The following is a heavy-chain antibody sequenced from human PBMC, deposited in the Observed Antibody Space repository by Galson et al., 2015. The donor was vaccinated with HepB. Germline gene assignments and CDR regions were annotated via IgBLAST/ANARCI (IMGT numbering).Heavy chain of an antibody. CDR1: GGSISSYY. J-gene: IGHJ5*02. Sequence: ETLSLTCTVSGGSISSYYWSWIRQPPGKGLEWIGYIYYSGSTNYNPSLKSRVTISVDTSKNQFSLRLSSVTAADTAVYYCARHPNLWFGARTKNWFDPWGQGTLVTVSS. CDR3: ARHPNLWFGARTKNWFDP. V-gene: IGHV4-59*08. CDR2: IYYSGST. D-gene: IGHD3-10*01.